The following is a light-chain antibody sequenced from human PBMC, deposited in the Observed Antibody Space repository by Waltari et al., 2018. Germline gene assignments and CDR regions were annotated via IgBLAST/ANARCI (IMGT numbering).Light chain of an antibody. CDR2: LVS. CDR1: QSLLHGSGNTF. J-gene: IGKJ1*01. CDR3: MQARQTPWT. V-gene: IGKV2-28*01. Sequence: DIVMTQSPLSLSVTPGEQASISCRSSQSLLHGSGNTFLDWYLQKPGQSPQILIYLVSNRASGVPDRFSGSGSGTDFTLKISRVEAEDVGVYFCMQARQTPWTFGQVTKVEIK.